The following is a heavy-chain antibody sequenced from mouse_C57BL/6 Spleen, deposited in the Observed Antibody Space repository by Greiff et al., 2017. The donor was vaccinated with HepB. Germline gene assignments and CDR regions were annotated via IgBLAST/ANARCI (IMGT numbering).Heavy chain of an antibody. V-gene: IGHV5-6*01. D-gene: IGHD2-4*01. Sequence: EVKVVESGGDLVKPGGSLKLSCAASGFTFSSYGMSWVRQTPDKRLEWVATISSGGSYTYYPDSVKGRFTISRDNAKNTLYLQMSSLKSEDTAMYYCARDGITIDYWGQGTTLTVSS. CDR1: GFTFSSYG. CDR2: ISSGGSYT. J-gene: IGHJ2*01. CDR3: ARDGITIDY.